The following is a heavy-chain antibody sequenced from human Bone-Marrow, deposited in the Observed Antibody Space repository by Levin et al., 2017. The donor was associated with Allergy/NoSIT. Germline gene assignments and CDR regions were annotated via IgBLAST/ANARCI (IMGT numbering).Heavy chain of an antibody. D-gene: IGHD3-16*01. J-gene: IGHJ3*01. CDR1: GFPFSSYS. V-gene: IGHV3-48*01. CDR3: ARVTEILVVGGAFDA. Sequence: GGSLRLSCAASGFPFSSYSMNWVRQAPGKGLEWISFITGSGTTAYYADSVQGRFTISRDNAKHSLSLHMNSLRAEDTSVYFCARVTEILVVGGAFDAWGQGTMVTVSS. CDR2: ITGSGTTA.